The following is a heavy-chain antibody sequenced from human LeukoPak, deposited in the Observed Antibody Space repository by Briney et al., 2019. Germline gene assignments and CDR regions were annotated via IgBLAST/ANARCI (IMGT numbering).Heavy chain of an antibody. CDR1: GFTFRSYW. CDR3: ARVACTNGVCIDY. Sequence: GGSLRLSCVASGFTFRSYWMHWVRQVPGKGLVWVSRIDGDGISTAYADSVKGRFTISRDNAKNTLFLQMNSLRAEDTAVYYCARVACTNGVCIDYWGQGTTVTVSS. D-gene: IGHD2-8*01. CDR2: IDGDGIST. J-gene: IGHJ4*03. V-gene: IGHV3-74*01.